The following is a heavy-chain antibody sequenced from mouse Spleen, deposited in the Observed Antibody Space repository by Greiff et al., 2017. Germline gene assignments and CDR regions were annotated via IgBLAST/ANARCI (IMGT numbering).Heavy chain of an antibody. Sequence: EVKLVESGPGLVKPSQSLSLTCSVTGYSITSGYYWNWIRQFPGNKLEWMGYISYDGSNNYNPSLKNRISITRDTSKNQFFLKLNSVTTEDTATYYCAREAGQGYYFDYWGQGTTLTVSS. J-gene: IGHJ2*01. CDR1: GYSITSGYY. D-gene: IGHD4-1*01. CDR3: AREAGQGYYFDY. V-gene: IGHV3-6*01. CDR2: ISYDGSN.